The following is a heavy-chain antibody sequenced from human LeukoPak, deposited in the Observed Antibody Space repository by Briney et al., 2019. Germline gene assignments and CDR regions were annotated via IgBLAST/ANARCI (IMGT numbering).Heavy chain of an antibody. CDR2: INPNTGGT. D-gene: IGHD3-10*01. V-gene: IGHV1-2*02. J-gene: IGHJ5*02. Sequence: GASVKVSCKASGYTFTGYYMQWVRQAPGQGLEWMGWINPNTGGTHSAQKFQGRVTMTRDTSISTAYMELSRLTSDDTAVYFCARGRFGEWDNWFDPWGQGTLVTVSS. CDR3: ARGRFGEWDNWFDP. CDR1: GYTFTGYY.